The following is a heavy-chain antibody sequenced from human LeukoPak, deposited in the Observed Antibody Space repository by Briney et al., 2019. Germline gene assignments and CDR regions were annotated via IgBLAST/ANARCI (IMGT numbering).Heavy chain of an antibody. V-gene: IGHV4-61*01. Sequence: SETLSLTCTVSGGSISSSSYYWSWIRQPPGKGLEWIGYIYYSGSTNYNPSLKSRVTISVDTSKNQFSLKLSSVTAADTAVYYCARDGSGWGAFDIWGQGTMVTVSS. D-gene: IGHD6-19*01. J-gene: IGHJ3*02. CDR1: GGSISSSSYY. CDR3: ARDGSGWGAFDI. CDR2: IYYSGST.